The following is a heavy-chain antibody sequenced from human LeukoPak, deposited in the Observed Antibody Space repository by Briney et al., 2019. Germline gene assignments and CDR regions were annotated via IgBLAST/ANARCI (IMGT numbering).Heavy chain of an antibody. CDR2: MNPNSGNT. J-gene: IGHJ6*03. D-gene: IGHD6-13*01. Sequence: ASVKVSCKASGYTFTSYDINWVRQATGQGLEWMGWMNPNSGNTAYAQKFQGRVTITTDESTSTAYMELSSLRSEDTAVYYCARGSSSPHYYYYYYMDVWGKGTTVTVSS. V-gene: IGHV1-8*01. CDR1: GYTFTSYD. CDR3: ARGSSSPHYYYYYYMDV.